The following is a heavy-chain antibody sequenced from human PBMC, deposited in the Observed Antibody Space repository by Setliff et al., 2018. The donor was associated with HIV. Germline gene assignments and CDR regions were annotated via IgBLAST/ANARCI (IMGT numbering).Heavy chain of an antibody. V-gene: IGHV1-69*05. Sequence: SVKVSCKASGGTFSSFAFNWVRQAPGQGLEWMGDIIPTFGPVHYAQKVQGRITMTTDASTSTVDMELRSLTSDDTAVYYCARLASGGWPLEVFDIWGQGTMVTV. CDR3: ARLASGGWPLEVFDI. J-gene: IGHJ3*02. CDR2: IIPTFGPV. CDR1: GGTFSSFA. D-gene: IGHD2-15*01.